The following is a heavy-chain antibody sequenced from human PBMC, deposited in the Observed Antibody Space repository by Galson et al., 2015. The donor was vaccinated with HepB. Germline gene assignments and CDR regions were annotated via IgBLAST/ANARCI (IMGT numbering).Heavy chain of an antibody. Sequence: SVKVSCKASGYTFTGYYMHWVRQAPGQGLEWMGRINPNSGGTNYAQKFQGRVTMTRDTSISTAYMELSRLRSDDTAVYYCARASFIVDTAMLAMTPPDYWGQGTLVTVSS. D-gene: IGHD5-18*01. CDR1: GYTFTGYY. J-gene: IGHJ4*02. CDR3: ARASFIVDTAMLAMTPPDY. V-gene: IGHV1-2*06. CDR2: INPNSGGT.